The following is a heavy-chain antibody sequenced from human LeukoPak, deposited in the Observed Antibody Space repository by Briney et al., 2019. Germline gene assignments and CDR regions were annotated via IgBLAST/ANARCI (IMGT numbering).Heavy chain of an antibody. CDR3: ARDLSTSYFDY. CDR2: IHDNGDT. D-gene: IGHD3-16*02. V-gene: IGHV4-4*07. J-gene: IGHJ4*02. Sequence: PSETLSLTCTVSGGSISNYFWSWIRQPAGKGLEWIGRIHDNGDTNHNPSLKSRVTMSLDTSRNQFSLKLSSVTAADTAVYYCARDLSTSYFDYWGQGTLVTVSS. CDR1: GGSISNYF.